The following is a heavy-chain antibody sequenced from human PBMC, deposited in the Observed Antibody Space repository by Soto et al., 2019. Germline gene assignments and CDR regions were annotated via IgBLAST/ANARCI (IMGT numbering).Heavy chain of an antibody. CDR3: APMGV. Sequence: GASVKVSCKASEGTFSSYSITWVRQAPGQRLEWMGEIIPLLGTANYAQKSQGRVTITGDKSTSTIYMGLSSLRSDDTAVYYCAPMGVWGQGTTVTVS. CDR2: IIPLLGTA. V-gene: IGHV1-69*08. CDR1: EGTFSSYS. J-gene: IGHJ6*02.